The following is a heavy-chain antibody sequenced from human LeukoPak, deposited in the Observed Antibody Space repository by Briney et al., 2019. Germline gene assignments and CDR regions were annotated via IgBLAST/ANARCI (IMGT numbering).Heavy chain of an antibody. CDR1: GGTFSSYA. CDR2: IIPIFGTA. Sequence: ASVKVSCKASGGTFSSYAISWVRQAPGQGLEWMGGIIPIFGTANYAQNFQGRVTITADESTSTAYMELSSLRSEDTAVYYCARDGEYCSSTSCYYPNWFDPWGQGTLVTVSS. V-gene: IGHV1-69*13. CDR3: ARDGEYCSSTSCYYPNWFDP. D-gene: IGHD2-2*01. J-gene: IGHJ5*02.